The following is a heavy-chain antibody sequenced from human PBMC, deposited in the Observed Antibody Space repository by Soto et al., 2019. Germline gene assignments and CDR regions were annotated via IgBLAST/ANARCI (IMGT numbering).Heavy chain of an antibody. J-gene: IGHJ3*02. Sequence: SGGSLRLSCAASGFHFGPFWMHLVRQAPGKGLVWVSHINSDGSTIVYADSVKGRFTISRDNAKNTLYLQMNSLRVEDTAVYFCARDRGLPDSFDIWGQGTMVTVSS. V-gene: IGHV3-74*01. CDR2: INSDGSTI. D-gene: IGHD3-10*01. CDR1: GFHFGPFW. CDR3: ARDRGLPDSFDI.